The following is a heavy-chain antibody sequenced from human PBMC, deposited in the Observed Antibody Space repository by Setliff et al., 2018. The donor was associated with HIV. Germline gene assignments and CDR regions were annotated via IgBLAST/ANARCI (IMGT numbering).Heavy chain of an antibody. CDR1: GGSISSGSHF. V-gene: IGHV4-61*09. CDR3: ARGVIETDDDYVDIYYYNYMDV. D-gene: IGHD3-16*01. J-gene: IGHJ6*03. Sequence: PSETLSLTCTVSGGSISSGSHFWGWIRQPAGKGLEWIGHISTSGTTKYNPSLKSRVTISVDTSKKHFSLRLTSVTAADTAVYFCARGVIETDDDYVDIYYYNYMDVWGKGTTGTVAS. CDR2: ISTSGTT.